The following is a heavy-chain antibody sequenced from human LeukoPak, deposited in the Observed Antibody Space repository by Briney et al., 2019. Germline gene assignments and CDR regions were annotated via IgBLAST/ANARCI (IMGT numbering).Heavy chain of an antibody. Sequence: GGSLRLSCAASGFTFSDYYMSWLRQAPGTGLEWVSYIGRTDTIYYADSVKGRFTISRDNAKNSLYLQMNSLRAEDTAVYYCARGHYGLDVWGQGTTVTVSS. CDR3: ARGHYGLDV. V-gene: IGHV3-11*01. CDR2: IGRTDTI. J-gene: IGHJ6*02. CDR1: GFTFSDYY.